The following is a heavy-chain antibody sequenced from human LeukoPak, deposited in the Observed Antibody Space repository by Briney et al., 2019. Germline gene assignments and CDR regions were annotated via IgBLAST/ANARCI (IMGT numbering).Heavy chain of an antibody. CDR3: ARGGSYLSAFDI. V-gene: IGHV3-53*01. Sequence: GGSLRLSCAASGFTVSSNYMSWVRQAPGKGLEWVSIIYSGGSTFYADSVKGRFAISRDNSKNTLYLQMNSLRAEDTAVYYCARGGSYLSAFDIWNQGTMVTVSS. CDR2: IYSGGST. D-gene: IGHD1-26*01. CDR1: GFTVSSNY. J-gene: IGHJ3*02.